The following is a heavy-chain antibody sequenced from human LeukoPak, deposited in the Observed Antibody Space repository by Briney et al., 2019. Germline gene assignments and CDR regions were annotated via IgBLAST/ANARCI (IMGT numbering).Heavy chain of an antibody. Sequence: GGSLRLPCAASGFTFDDYGMSWVRHAPGKGLEWVSGINWNGGGTGYADSVKGRFTISRDNAKNSLYLQMNSLRAEDTALYYCARDRGIYGSGSYGSSYYFDYWGQGTLVTVSS. D-gene: IGHD3-10*01. V-gene: IGHV3-20*04. CDR2: INWNGGGT. CDR1: GFTFDDYG. J-gene: IGHJ4*02. CDR3: ARDRGIYGSGSYGSSYYFDY.